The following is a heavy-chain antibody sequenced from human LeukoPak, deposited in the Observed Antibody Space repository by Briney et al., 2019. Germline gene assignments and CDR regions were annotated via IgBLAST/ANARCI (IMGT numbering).Heavy chain of an antibody. D-gene: IGHD3-16*01. Sequence: GGSLRLSCAASGITFSSHWMSWVRQAPGKGLEWVANIKQDGSEKYYVDSVKVRFTISRDNAKNSLYLQMNSLRAEDTAVYYCARGTLRFFARWGQGTLLTVSS. CDR1: GITFSSHW. CDR3: ARGTLRFFAR. V-gene: IGHV3-7*04. J-gene: IGHJ5*02. CDR2: IKQDGSEK.